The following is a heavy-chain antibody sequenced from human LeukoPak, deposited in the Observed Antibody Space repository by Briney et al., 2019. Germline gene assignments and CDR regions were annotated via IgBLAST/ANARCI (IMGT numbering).Heavy chain of an antibody. Sequence: KPSETLSLTCTVSGGSISSYYWSWIRQPPGKGLEWIGYIYYSGSTNYNPSLKSRVTISVDTSKTQFSLKLSSVTAADTAVYYCARLSNFGIYYFDYWGQGTLVTVSS. CDR3: ARLSNFGIYYFDY. CDR1: GGSISSYY. CDR2: IYYSGST. J-gene: IGHJ4*02. V-gene: IGHV4-59*01. D-gene: IGHD3-3*02.